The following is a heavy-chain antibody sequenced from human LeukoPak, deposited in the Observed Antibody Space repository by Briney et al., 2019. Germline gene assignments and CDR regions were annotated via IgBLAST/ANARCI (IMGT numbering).Heavy chain of an antibody. CDR2: ISSSSYI. CDR3: AREWDDSSGWFDY. Sequence: GSLRLSCAASGFTFSSYSMNWVRQAPGKGLEWVSSISSSSYIYYADSVKGRFTISRDNAKNSLYLQMNSLRAEDTAVYYCAREWDDSSGWFDYWGQGTLVTVSS. CDR1: GFTFSSYS. J-gene: IGHJ4*02. D-gene: IGHD3-22*01. V-gene: IGHV3-21*01.